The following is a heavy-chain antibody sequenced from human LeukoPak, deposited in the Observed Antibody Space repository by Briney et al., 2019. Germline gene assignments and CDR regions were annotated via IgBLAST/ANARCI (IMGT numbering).Heavy chain of an antibody. CDR1: GFSFSGHW. CDR2: ISPTGSTT. D-gene: IGHD6-6*01. V-gene: IGHV3-74*01. J-gene: IGHJ4*02. Sequence: GGSLRLSCTASGFSFSGHWMHWARQLPGKGLVWVSRISPTGSTTSYADSVKGRFTVSRDNAKNTLYLQVNNLRAEDTAVYYCTRGPNSNWSGLDFWGQGTLLTVSS. CDR3: TRGPNSNWSGLDF.